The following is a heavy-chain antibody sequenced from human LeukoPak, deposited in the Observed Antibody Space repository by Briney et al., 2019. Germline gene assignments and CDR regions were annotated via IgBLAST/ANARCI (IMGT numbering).Heavy chain of an antibody. Sequence: SETLSLTCTVSGGSIRSGTDYWSWIRQPAGKGLEWIGRIYMSGSTDYNPSFKSRVTISVDKSKNQFSLKLSSVTAADTAVYYCATALYDSSGYYPDAFDIWGQGTMVTVSS. CDR3: ATALYDSSGYYPDAFDI. J-gene: IGHJ3*02. D-gene: IGHD3-22*01. CDR1: GGSIRSGTDY. CDR2: IYMSGST. V-gene: IGHV4-61*02.